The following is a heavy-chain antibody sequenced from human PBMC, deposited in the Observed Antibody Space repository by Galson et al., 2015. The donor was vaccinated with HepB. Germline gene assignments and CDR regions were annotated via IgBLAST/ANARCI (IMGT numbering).Heavy chain of an antibody. CDR1: GYTFTSYD. D-gene: IGHD1-1*01. V-gene: IGHV1-8*01. Sequence: SVKVSCKASGYTFTSYDINWVRQATGQGLEWMGWMNPNSGNTGYAQKFQGRVTMTRNTSISTAYMELSSLRSEDTAVYYCARMSRRTLWFDPWGQGTLVTVSS. CDR3: ARMSRRTLWFDP. CDR2: MNPNSGNT. J-gene: IGHJ5*02.